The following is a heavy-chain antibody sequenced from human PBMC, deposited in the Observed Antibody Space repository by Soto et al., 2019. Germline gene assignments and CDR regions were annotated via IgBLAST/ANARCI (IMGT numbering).Heavy chain of an antibody. Sequence: QVQLMESGGGVVQPGRFLRLSCAASGFTFSIYGMHWVRQAPGKGLEWVAIAWFDGSIEYYADSVKGRFTISRDNSKNTLYLQMNSLRAEDTAVYYCARDNHLGYCSGGRCYWLDSWGQGTLVTVSS. CDR1: GFTFSIYG. V-gene: IGHV3-33*01. CDR3: ARDNHLGYCSGGRCYWLDS. D-gene: IGHD2-15*01. J-gene: IGHJ5*01. CDR2: AWFDGSIE.